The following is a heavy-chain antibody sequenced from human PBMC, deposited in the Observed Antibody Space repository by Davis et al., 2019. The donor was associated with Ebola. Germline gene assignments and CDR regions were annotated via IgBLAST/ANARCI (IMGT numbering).Heavy chain of an antibody. D-gene: IGHD3-9*01. CDR2: INPNSGGT. CDR1: GYTFTGYY. CDR3: ARGPRNYDILTGLPSFDY. J-gene: IGHJ4*02. Sequence: AASVKVSCKASGYTFTGYYMNWVRQAPGQGLEWMGRINPNSGGTNYAQKFQGRVTMTRDTPISTAYMELSRLRSDDTAVYYCARGPRNYDILTGLPSFDYWGQGTLVTVSS. V-gene: IGHV1-2*06.